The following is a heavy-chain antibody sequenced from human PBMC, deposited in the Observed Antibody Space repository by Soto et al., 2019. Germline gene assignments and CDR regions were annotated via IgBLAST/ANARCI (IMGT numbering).Heavy chain of an antibody. J-gene: IGHJ6*02. Sequence: TSETLSLTCTVSGGSISSYYWSWIRQPPGKGLEWIGYIYYSGSTYYNPSLKSRVTISVDTSKNQFSLKLSSVTAADTAVYYCACIFSGGYGYGFYYYGMDVWGQGTTVTVSS. V-gene: IGHV4-59*04. CDR3: ACIFSGGYGYGFYYYGMDV. CDR2: IYYSGST. D-gene: IGHD5-18*01. CDR1: GGSISSYY.